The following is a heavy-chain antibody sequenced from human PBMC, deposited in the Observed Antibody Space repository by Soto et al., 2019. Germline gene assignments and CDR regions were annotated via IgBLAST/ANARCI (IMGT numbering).Heavy chain of an antibody. CDR3: ARGRYCLTGRCFPNWFDS. CDR2: IYKTATT. Sequence: TLSLTCSVSGDSISTIDYFWAWIRQPPGQALKYIGYIYKTATTYYNPSFESRVAISLDTSKSQFSLNVTSVTAPDTAVYFCARGRYCLTGRCFPNWFDSWGPGTLVTVSS. V-gene: IGHV4-30-4*01. D-gene: IGHD2-15*01. CDR1: GDSISTIDYF. J-gene: IGHJ5*01.